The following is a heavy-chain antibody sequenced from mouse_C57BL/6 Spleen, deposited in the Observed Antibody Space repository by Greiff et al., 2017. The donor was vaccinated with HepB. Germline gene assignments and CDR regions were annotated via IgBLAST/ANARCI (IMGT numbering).Heavy chain of an antibody. CDR1: GFTFSSYT. CDR3: ARHPPYYSNYWYFDV. Sequence: EVQLVESGGGLVKPGGSLKLSCAASGFTFSSYTMSWVRQTPEKRLEWVATISGGGGNTYYPDSVKGRFTISRDNAKNTLYLQMSSLRSDDTALYYCARHPPYYSNYWYFDVWGTGTTVTVSS. CDR2: ISGGGGNT. V-gene: IGHV5-9*01. J-gene: IGHJ1*03. D-gene: IGHD2-5*01.